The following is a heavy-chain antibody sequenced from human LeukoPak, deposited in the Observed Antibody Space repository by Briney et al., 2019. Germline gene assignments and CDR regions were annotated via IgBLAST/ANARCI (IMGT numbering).Heavy chain of an antibody. CDR2: IYTSGST. J-gene: IGHJ5*02. D-gene: IGHD6-19*01. CDR3: ARSSGWYWFDP. Sequence: ASETLSLSCTVSGGSISSYYWSWIRQPAGKGLEWIGRIYTSGSTYYNPSLKSRVTMSVDTSKNQFSLKLSSVTAADTAVYYCARSSGWYWFDPWGQGTLVTVSS. CDR1: GGSISSYY. V-gene: IGHV4-4*07.